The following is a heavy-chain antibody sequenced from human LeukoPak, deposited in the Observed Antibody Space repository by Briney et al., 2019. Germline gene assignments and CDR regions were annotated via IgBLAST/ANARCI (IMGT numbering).Heavy chain of an antibody. V-gene: IGHV4-39*01. D-gene: IGHD3/OR15-3a*01. J-gene: IGHJ4*02. Sequence: SETLSLTCTVSGVSISSSNSYWGWIRQPPGKGLEWIGSIYYTGNTYYNASLKSRDTTSIDTSKNQISLRLTSVTATNTAIYYCARQTGSGLFILPGGQGTLVTVSS. CDR3: ARQTGSGLFILP. CDR2: IYYTGNT. CDR1: GVSISSSNSY.